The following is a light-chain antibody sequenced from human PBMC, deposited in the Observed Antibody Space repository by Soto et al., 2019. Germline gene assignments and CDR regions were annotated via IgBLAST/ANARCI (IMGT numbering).Light chain of an antibody. CDR2: VAS. CDR3: QQSYRSPCT. Sequence: DIQMTQSPSSLSASVGDRVTITCRASQSISSYLNWYQQKPGKAPQFLIYVASTLQSGVPSRFSGSGSGTDFTLTITSLQPEDFATYYCQQSYRSPCTFGQGTKLEIK. V-gene: IGKV1-39*01. J-gene: IGKJ2*02. CDR1: QSISSY.